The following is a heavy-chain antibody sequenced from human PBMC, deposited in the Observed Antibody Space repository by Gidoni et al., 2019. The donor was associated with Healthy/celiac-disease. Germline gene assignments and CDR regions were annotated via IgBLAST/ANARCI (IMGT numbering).Heavy chain of an antibody. CDR2: ISYDGSNK. J-gene: IGHJ6*02. Sequence: QVQLVESGGGVVQPGRSLIFSCAASGFTFSSYALHWVRQAPGKGREWVAVISYDGSNKYYADSVQGRVTISIDNSKNTLYLQMNSLRAEDTAVYYCARDRGGGGYYYYYGMDVWGQGTTVTVSS. V-gene: IGHV3-30-3*01. D-gene: IGHD3-10*01. CDR1: GFTFSSYA. CDR3: ARDRGGGGYYYYYGMDV.